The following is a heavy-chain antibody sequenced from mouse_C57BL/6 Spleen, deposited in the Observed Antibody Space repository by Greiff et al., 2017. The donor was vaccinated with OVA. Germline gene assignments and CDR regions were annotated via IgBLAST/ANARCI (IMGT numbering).Heavy chain of an antibody. V-gene: IGHV1-69*01. CDR3: ARGDYDVDWFAY. CDR2: IDPSDSYT. J-gene: IGHJ3*01. CDR1: GYTFTSYW. Sequence: VQLKQPGAELVMPGASVKLSCKASGYTFTSYWMHWVKQRPGQGLEWIGEIDPSDSYTNYNQKFKGKSTLTVDKSSSTAYMQLSSLTSEDSAVYYCARGDYDVDWFAYWGQGTLVTVSA. D-gene: IGHD2-4*01.